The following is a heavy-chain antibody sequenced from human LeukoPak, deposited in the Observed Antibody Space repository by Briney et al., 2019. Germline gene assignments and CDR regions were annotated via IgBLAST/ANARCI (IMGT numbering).Heavy chain of an antibody. CDR2: INGDNGGT. V-gene: IGHV1-2*02. CDR1: GYTFTGYY. J-gene: IGHJ4*02. CDR3: ARGHCTNAVCRTFDY. Sequence: VKVSCKASGYTFTGYYIHWVRQAPGQGLEWMGWINGDNGGTGYAEKFQGRVTMTRDTSISTAYMELSRLTSDDTALYYCARGHCTNAVCRTFDYWGQGTLVTVSS. D-gene: IGHD2-8*01.